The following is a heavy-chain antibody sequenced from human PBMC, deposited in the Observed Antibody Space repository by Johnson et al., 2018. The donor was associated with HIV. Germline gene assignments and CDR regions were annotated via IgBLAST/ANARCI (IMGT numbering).Heavy chain of an antibody. V-gene: IGHV3-15*01. J-gene: IGHJ3*02. D-gene: IGHD1-7*01. Sequence: VQLVESGGGLVKPGGSLRLSCVASGFTFSSAWMSWVRQAPGKGLDWVGSIYSKTEGGTTEYAAPVKGRFTISRDDSKNTLYLQMNSLKTEDTAVYYCTTDQVGRNYGGKYHIWGQGTVVTVSS. CDR3: TTDQVGRNYGGKYHI. CDR2: IYSKTEGGTT. CDR1: GFTFSSAW.